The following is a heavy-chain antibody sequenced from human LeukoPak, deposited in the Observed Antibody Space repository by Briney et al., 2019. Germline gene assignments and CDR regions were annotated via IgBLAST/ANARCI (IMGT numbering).Heavy chain of an antibody. CDR3: TTSLYSYNDD. CDR1: GSPFRNLW. D-gene: IGHD1-1*01. CDR2: IKSKNDGATT. V-gene: IGHV3-15*01. Sequence: GGSLRLSCAASGSPFRNLWMTWVRQAPGKGLEWVGRIKSKNDGATTDYAAHVKGRFTISRDDSQNRVFLQMDSLRSDDTAIYYCTTSLYSYNDDWGQGTLVTVSS. J-gene: IGHJ4*02.